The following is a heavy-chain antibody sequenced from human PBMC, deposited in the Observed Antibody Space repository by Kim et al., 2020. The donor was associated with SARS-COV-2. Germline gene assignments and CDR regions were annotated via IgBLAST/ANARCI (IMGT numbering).Heavy chain of an antibody. Sequence: PSLKRRVTISVDTSKNQFSLKLSSVTAADTAVYYCARNPSASMDDYGMDVWGQGTTVTVSS. J-gene: IGHJ6*02. D-gene: IGHD3-10*01. CDR3: ARNPSASMDDYGMDV. V-gene: IGHV4-39*07.